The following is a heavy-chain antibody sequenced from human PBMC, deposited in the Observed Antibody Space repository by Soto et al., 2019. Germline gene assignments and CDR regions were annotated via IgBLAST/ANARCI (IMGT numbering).Heavy chain of an antibody. Sequence: EVQLLESGGGLVQPGGSLRLSCAASGFTFSSYAMSWVRQAPGKGLEWVSAISGSGGSTYYADSVKGRFTISRDNSKNTLYLQMNRLRAEDTAVYYCAKEQTYYYGSGSFNWFDPWGQGTLVTVSS. CDR3: AKEQTYYYGSGSFNWFDP. CDR1: GFTFSSYA. CDR2: ISGSGGST. V-gene: IGHV3-23*01. J-gene: IGHJ5*02. D-gene: IGHD3-10*01.